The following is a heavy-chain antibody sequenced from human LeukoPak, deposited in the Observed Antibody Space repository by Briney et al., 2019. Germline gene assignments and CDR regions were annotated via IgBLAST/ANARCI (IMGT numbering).Heavy chain of an antibody. V-gene: IGHV3-74*01. CDR2: INDDGRYT. Sequence: PGGSLRLSCAASGFTFRYSWMHWVRQAPGEGLAWVSRINDDGRYTAYGDSVMGRFTISRDNAKNTLYLLMNSLRAEDTAVYYCAGEAYGSGNRYFDFWGQGTLVTVSS. J-gene: IGHJ4*02. CDR1: GFTFRYSW. D-gene: IGHD3-10*01. CDR3: AGEAYGSGNRYFDF.